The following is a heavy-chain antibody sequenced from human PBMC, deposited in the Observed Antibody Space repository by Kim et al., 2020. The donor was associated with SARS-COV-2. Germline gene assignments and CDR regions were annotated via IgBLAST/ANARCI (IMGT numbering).Heavy chain of an antibody. CDR3: ARQGGDFWSGYSDFYYYYMDV. CDR2: ISSSSSYI. J-gene: IGHJ6*03. CDR1: GFTFSSYS. D-gene: IGHD3-3*01. V-gene: IGHV3-21*01. Sequence: GGSLRLSCAASGFTFSSYSMNWVRQAPGKGLEWVSSISSSSSYIYYADSVKGRFTISRDNAKNSLYLQMNSLRAEDTAVYYCARQGGDFWSGYSDFYYYYMDVWGKGTTVTVSS.